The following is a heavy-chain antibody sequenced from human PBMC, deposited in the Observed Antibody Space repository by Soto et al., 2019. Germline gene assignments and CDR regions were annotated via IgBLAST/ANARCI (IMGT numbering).Heavy chain of an antibody. V-gene: IGHV1-46*01. D-gene: IGHD3-22*01. J-gene: IGHJ4*02. CDR1: GYTFTSYY. Sequence: ASVKVSCKASGYTFTSYYMHWVRQAPGQGLEWMGIINPSGGRTSYAQKFQGRVTMTRDTSTSTVYMELSSLRSEDTAVYYCARDILTYYDSSGYFDYWGQGTLVTVSS. CDR2: INPSGGRT. CDR3: ARDILTYYDSSGYFDY.